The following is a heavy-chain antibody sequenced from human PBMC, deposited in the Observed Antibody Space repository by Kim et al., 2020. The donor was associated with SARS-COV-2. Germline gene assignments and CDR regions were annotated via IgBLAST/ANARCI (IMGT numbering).Heavy chain of an antibody. CDR3: ARAPGYYYYDSSGYYYLMYFDL. CDR1: GFTFSSYW. J-gene: IGHJ2*01. CDR2: IKQDGSEK. Sequence: GGSLRLSCAASGFTFSSYWMSWVRQAPGKGLEWVANIKQDGSEKYYVDSVKGRFTISRDNAKNSLYLQMNSLRAEDTAVYYCARAPGYYYYDSSGYYYLMYFDLWGRGTLVTVSS. V-gene: IGHV3-7*01. D-gene: IGHD3-22*01.